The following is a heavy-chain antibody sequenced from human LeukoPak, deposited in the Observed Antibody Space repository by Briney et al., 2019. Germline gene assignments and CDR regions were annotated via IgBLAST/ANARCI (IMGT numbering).Heavy chain of an antibody. J-gene: IGHJ4*02. V-gene: IGHV3-11*01. Sequence: GGSLRLSCAASGFTFSDYYMSWIRQAPGKGLEWVSYISSSGSTIYYADSVKGRFTISRDNSKNTLYLQMNSLRAEDTAVYYCAKGMSGVYSGYVRLWGIFDYWGQGTLVTVSS. D-gene: IGHD5-12*01. CDR2: ISSSGSTI. CDR3: AKGMSGVYSGYVRLWGIFDY. CDR1: GFTFSDYY.